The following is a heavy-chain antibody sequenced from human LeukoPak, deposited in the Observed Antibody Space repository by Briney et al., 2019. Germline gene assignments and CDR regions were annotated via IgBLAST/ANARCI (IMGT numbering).Heavy chain of an antibody. CDR3: ARDLVGPLWESTNL. CDR2: ISSSSYI. CDR1: GFTFSSYS. D-gene: IGHD1-26*01. J-gene: IGHJ5*02. Sequence: PGGSLRLSCAASGFTFSSYSMNWVRQAPGKGLEWVSSISSSSYIYYADSVKGRFTISRDNAKNSLYLQMSSLRAEDTAVYYCARDLVGPLWESTNLWGQGTLVTVSS. V-gene: IGHV3-21*01.